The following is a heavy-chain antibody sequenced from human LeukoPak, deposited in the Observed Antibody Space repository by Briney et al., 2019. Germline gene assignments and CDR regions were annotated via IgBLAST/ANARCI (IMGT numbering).Heavy chain of an antibody. CDR1: GFTFSSYA. D-gene: IGHD6-19*01. CDR2: ISGSGGST. CDR3: AKDPGSYSSGWYADY. V-gene: IGHV3-23*01. J-gene: IGHJ4*02. Sequence: GGSLRLSCTASGFTFSSYAMSWVHQAPGKGLEWVSAISGSGGSTYYADSVKGRFTISRDNSKNTLYLQMNSLRAEDTAVYYCAKDPGSYSSGWYADYWGQGTLVTVSS.